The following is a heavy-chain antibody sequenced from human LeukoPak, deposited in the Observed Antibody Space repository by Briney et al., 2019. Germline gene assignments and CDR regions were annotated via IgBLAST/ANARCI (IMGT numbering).Heavy chain of an antibody. CDR2: INHSGIT. J-gene: IGHJ4*02. D-gene: IGHD6-19*01. Sequence: SETLSLTCAVYGGSFTDYYWNWIRQPPGKGLEWIGEINHSGITNYNPSLKSRVTISADTSKNQFSLKLSSVTAADTAVYYCARGDSSGWARQFDYWGQGTLVTVSS. CDR3: ARGDSSGWARQFDY. CDR1: GGSFTDYY. V-gene: IGHV4-34*01.